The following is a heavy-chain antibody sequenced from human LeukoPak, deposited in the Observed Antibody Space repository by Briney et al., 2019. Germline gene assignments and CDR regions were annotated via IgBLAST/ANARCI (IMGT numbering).Heavy chain of an antibody. J-gene: IGHJ4*02. CDR2: ISSSGSTI. V-gene: IGHV3-48*04. D-gene: IGHD4-17*01. CDR1: GFTFGSYS. CDR3: ARDDTVTTFDY. Sequence: GGSLRLSCAASGFTFGSYSMNWVRQAPGKGLEWVSYISSSGSTIYYADSVKGRFTISRDNAKNSLYLQMNSLRAEDTAVYYCARDDTVTTFDYWGQGTLVTVSS.